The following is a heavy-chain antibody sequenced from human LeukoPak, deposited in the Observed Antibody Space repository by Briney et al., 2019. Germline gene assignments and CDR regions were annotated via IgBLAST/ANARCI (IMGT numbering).Heavy chain of an antibody. CDR3: ARDGGTSYEDWFDP. V-gene: IGHV1-18*01. CDR1: GYTFTSYG. J-gene: IGHJ5*02. CDR2: INPNSGGT. Sequence: ASVKVSCKASGYTFTSYGISWVRQAPGQGLEWMGWINPNSGGTNYAQKFQGRVTMTTDTSTSTVYMELRSLRSDDTAVYYCARDGGTSYEDWFDPWGQGTLVTVSS. D-gene: IGHD1-26*01.